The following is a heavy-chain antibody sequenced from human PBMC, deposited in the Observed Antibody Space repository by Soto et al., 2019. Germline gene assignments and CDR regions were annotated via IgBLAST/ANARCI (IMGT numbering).Heavy chain of an antibody. CDR1: GYSFTSYW. D-gene: IGHD2-2*01. J-gene: IGHJ6*02. CDR2: IDPSDSYT. Sequence: GESLKISWKGSGYSFTSYWISWVRQMPGKGLEWMGRIDPSDSYTNYSPSLQGHVTISADKSISTAYLQWSSLKASDTAMYYCATSIAYCSSTSCYDHYYYYGMDVWGQGTTVTVSS. V-gene: IGHV5-10-1*01. CDR3: ATSIAYCSSTSCYDHYYYYGMDV.